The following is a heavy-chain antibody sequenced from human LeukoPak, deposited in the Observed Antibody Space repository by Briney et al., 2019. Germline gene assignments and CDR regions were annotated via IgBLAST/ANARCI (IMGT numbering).Heavy chain of an antibody. CDR2: IIPIFGTA. CDR3: ASGYEATKIDY. Sequence: SVKVSCKASGGTFSSYAISWVRQAPGQGLEWMGGIIPIFGTANYAQKFQGRVTITADKSTSTAYMELSSLRSEDTAVYYCASGYEATKIDYWGQGTLVTVSS. V-gene: IGHV1-69*06. J-gene: IGHJ4*02. CDR1: GGTFSSYA. D-gene: IGHD5-12*01.